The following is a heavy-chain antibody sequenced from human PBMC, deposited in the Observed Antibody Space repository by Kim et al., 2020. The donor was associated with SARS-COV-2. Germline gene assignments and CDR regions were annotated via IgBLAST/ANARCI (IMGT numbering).Heavy chain of an antibody. Sequence: SETLSLTCTVSGGSISSYYWSWIRQPPGKGLEWIGYIYYSGSTNYNPSLKSRVTISVDTSKNQFSLKLSSVTAADTAVYYCARESIRYYYGSGSYYNYFDYWGQGTLVTVSS. CDR1: GGSISSYY. D-gene: IGHD3-10*01. V-gene: IGHV4-59*01. CDR2: IYYSGST. J-gene: IGHJ4*02. CDR3: ARESIRYYYGSGSYYNYFDY.